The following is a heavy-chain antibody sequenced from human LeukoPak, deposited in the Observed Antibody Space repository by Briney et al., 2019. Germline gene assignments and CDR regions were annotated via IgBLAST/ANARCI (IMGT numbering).Heavy chain of an antibody. D-gene: IGHD6-13*01. CDR2: ISGSGGST. CDR3: ARPYSSSWYWDY. CDR1: GFTFSSYA. J-gene: IGHJ4*02. Sequence: PGGSLRLSCAASGFTFSSYAMHWVRQAPGKGLEWVSAISGSGGSTYYADSVKGRFTISRDNSKNTLYLQMNSLRAEDTAVYYCARPYSSSWYWDYWGQGTLVTVSS. V-gene: IGHV3-23*01.